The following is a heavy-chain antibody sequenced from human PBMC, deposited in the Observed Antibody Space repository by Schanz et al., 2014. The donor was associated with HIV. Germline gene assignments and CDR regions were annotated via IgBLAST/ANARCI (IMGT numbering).Heavy chain of an antibody. Sequence: QVQLQESGPGLVKPSDTLSLTCAVSGYSISNSNWWGWIRQPPGKGLEWIYYVYNNGNSYYNPSPRGRVTLAQKPSKNQSSLNLSSVTAVDTAIYYCATTPADYYDTSGYYDYWGPGILVSVSS. CDR2: VYNNGNS. CDR1: GYSISNSNW. V-gene: IGHV4-28*01. D-gene: IGHD3-22*01. CDR3: ATTPADYYDTSGYYDY. J-gene: IGHJ4*01.